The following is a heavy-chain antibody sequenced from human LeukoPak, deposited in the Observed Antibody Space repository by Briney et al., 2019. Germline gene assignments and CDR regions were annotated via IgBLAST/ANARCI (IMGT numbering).Heavy chain of an antibody. D-gene: IGHD4-17*01. CDR3: ARDEVTYGARTGFDY. V-gene: IGHV3-23*01. CDR2: ISGSGGST. CDR1: GFTFSSYG. Sequence: PGGFLRLSCAASGFTFSSYGMSWVRQAPGKGLQWVSAISGSGGSTYYADSVKGRFTISRDNSKNTLYLQMNSLRAEDTAVYYCARDEVTYGARTGFDYWGQGTLVTVSS. J-gene: IGHJ4*02.